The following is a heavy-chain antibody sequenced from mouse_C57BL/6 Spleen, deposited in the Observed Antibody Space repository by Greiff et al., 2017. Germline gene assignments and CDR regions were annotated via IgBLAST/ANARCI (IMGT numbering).Heavy chain of an antibody. CDR2: ISSGGDYI. CDR3: TRDDGYSFAY. D-gene: IGHD2-3*01. CDR1: GFTFSSYA. V-gene: IGHV5-9-1*02. J-gene: IGHJ3*01. Sequence: EVKLVESGEGLVKPGGSLKLSCAASGFTFSSYAMSWVRQTPEKRLEWVAYISSGGDYIYYADTVKGRFTISRDNARNTLYLQMSSLKSEDTAMYYCTRDDGYSFAYWGQGTLVTVSA.